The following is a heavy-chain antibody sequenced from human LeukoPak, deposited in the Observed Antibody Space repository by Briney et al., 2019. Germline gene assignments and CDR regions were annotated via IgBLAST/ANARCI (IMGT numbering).Heavy chain of an antibody. Sequence: GGSLRLSCAASGFTFSSYWMHWVRQAPGKGLVWVSRINSDGSSTSYADSVKGRFTISRDNAKNTLYLQMNSLRAEDTAVYYCARRAGGYSHPYDYWGQGTLVTVSS. V-gene: IGHV3-74*01. CDR1: GFTFSSYW. CDR3: ARRAGGYSHPYDY. J-gene: IGHJ4*02. CDR2: INSDGSST. D-gene: IGHD4-23*01.